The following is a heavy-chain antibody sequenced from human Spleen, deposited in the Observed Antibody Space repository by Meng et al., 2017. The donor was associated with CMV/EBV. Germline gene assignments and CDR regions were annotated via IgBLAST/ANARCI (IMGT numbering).Heavy chain of an antibody. D-gene: IGHD2-2*01. V-gene: IGHV1-3*01. J-gene: IGHJ4*02. CDR2: INAGNGNT. CDR3: ARVYQLLIDY. Sequence: NVSCKASGSPFTSYAMHWVRQAPGQRLEWMGWINAGNGNTKYSQKFQGRVTITRDTSASTAYMELSSLRSEDTAVYYCARVYQLLIDYWGQGTLVTVSS. CDR1: GSPFTSYA.